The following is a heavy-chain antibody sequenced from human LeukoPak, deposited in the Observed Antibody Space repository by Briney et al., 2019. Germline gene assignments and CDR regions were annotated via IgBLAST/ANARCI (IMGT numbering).Heavy chain of an antibody. V-gene: IGHV3-23*01. J-gene: IGHJ4*02. CDR2: ISGSGGST. CDR1: GFTFSSYA. CDR3: AKEIAAAGTGGFDY. D-gene: IGHD6-13*01. Sequence: TGGSLRLSCAASGFTFSSYAMNWVRQAPGKGLEWVSAISGSGGSTYYADSVKGRFTISRDNSKNTLYLQMNSLRAEDTAVYYCAKEIAAAGTGGFDYWGQGTLVTVSS.